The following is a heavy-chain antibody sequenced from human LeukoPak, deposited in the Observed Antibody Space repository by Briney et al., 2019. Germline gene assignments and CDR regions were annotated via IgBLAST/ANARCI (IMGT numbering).Heavy chain of an antibody. V-gene: IGHV1-69*05. J-gene: IGHJ4*02. CDR1: GGTFSSYA. CDR2: IIPIFGTA. Sequence: SVKVSCKASGGTFSSYAISWVRQAPGQGLEWMGRIIPIFGTANYAQKFQGRVTITTNESTSTAYMELSSLRSEDTAVYYCARAHRDYYDSSGYSDFDYWGQGTLVTVSS. CDR3: ARAHRDYYDSSGYSDFDY. D-gene: IGHD3-22*01.